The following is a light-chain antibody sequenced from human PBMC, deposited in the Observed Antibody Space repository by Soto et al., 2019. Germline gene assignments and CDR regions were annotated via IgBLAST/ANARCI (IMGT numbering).Light chain of an antibody. V-gene: IGKV1-5*03. CDR1: QSISNW. CDR2: KTS. J-gene: IGKJ4*01. CDR3: QQYDSFPLT. Sequence: DIQMTQSPSTLSASVGDRVTITCRASQSISNWLAWYQQRPGRAPQLLIHKTSTLETGVQSRFSGSGSGTEFTLTISSLQPDDFASYFCQQYDSFPLTFGGGTKVEIK.